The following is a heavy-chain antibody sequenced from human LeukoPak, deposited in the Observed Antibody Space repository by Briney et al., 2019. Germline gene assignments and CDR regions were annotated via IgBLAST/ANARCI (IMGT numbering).Heavy chain of an antibody. CDR2: IYWDDDK. CDR1: GFSLSTSGVG. V-gene: IGHV2-5*02. J-gene: IGHJ4*02. Sequence: SGPTLMKPTQTLTPTCTFSGFSLSTSGVGVGWIRQPPGKALEWLALIYWDDDKRYSPSLKSRLTITKDTSKNQVILTMTNMDPVDTATYYCAHSPSMVRGESFINWGQGTLVTVSS. D-gene: IGHD3-10*01. CDR3: AHSPSMVRGESFIN.